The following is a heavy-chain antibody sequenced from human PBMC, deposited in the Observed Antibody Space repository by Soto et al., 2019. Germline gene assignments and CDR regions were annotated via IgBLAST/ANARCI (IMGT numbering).Heavy chain of an antibody. CDR1: GGSVTSNSYY. J-gene: IGHJ6*02. V-gene: IGHV4-39*01. Sequence: PSETLSLTCTVSGGSVTSNSYYWGWIRQPPVKGLEWIGSFYYSGSTDYNPSLKSRVTISVEASKSQLSLKLSSVTAADTAVYYCAKSPAYYYGMDVWGQGTTVTVSS. D-gene: IGHD2-2*01. CDR2: FYYSGST. CDR3: AKSPAYYYGMDV.